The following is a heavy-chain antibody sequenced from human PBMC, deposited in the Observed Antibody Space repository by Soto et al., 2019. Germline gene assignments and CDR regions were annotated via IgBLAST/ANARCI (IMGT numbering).Heavy chain of an antibody. CDR1: GYSFTSYW. D-gene: IGHD3-9*01. CDR3: ARTYYDILTGYFNPDY. CDR2: IYPGDSDT. J-gene: IGHJ4*02. V-gene: IGHV5-51*01. Sequence: GESLKISCKGSGYSFTSYWIGWVRQMPGKGLEWMGIIYPGDSDTRYSPSFQGQVTISADKSISTAYLQWSSLKASDTAMYYCARTYYDILTGYFNPDYWGQGTLVTVSS.